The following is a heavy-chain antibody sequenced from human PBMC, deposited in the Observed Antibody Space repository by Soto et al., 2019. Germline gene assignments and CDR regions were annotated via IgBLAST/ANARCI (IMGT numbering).Heavy chain of an antibody. D-gene: IGHD5-12*01. V-gene: IGHV3-48*02. J-gene: IGHJ6*02. CDR2: ISGGSSRI. CDR3: ARVIYGGWSTIKDYYYYAMDV. CDR1: GFSFSTYD. Sequence: GSLRLSCAASGFSFSTYDMNWVRQAPGKGLEWVSYISGGSSRIFYADSVKGRFTISRDNAKNSLYLQMNSLRDEDTGVYYCARVIYGGWSTIKDYYYYAMDVWGQGTTVTVSS.